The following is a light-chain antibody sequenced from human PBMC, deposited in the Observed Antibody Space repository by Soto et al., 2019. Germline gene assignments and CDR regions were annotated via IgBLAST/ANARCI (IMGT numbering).Light chain of an antibody. CDR2: GNT. CDR3: QSYESSLSGWV. J-gene: IGLJ3*02. CDR1: SSNIGAGYD. V-gene: IGLV1-40*01. Sequence: QSVLTQPPSVSGAPGQRVTISCTGSSSNIGAGYDVHWYQQLPGTAPKLLIYGNTNRPSGVPDLFSGAKSGTSASLAITGLQAEDEADYYCQSYESSLSGWVFGGGTKLTVL.